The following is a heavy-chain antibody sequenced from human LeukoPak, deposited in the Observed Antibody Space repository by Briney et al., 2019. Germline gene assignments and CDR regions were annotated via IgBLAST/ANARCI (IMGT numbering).Heavy chain of an antibody. CDR2: IYSGGST. CDR1: GFTVSTNY. CDR3: ARDLVGVPAAIGY. D-gene: IGHD2-2*01. Sequence: GESLRLSCAASGFTVSTNYMSWDRQAPGKGLEWVSVIYSGGSTYYADSVKGRFTISRDNSKITLYLQMNSLRAEDTAVYHCARDLVGVPAAIGYWGQGTLVTVSS. V-gene: IGHV3-53*01. J-gene: IGHJ4*02.